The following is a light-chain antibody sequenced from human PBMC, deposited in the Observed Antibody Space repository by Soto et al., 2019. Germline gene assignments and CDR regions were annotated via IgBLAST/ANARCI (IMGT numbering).Light chain of an antibody. J-gene: IGKJ4*01. Sequence: EIVMTQSPATLSVSPGERATLSCRASQSVRSNYLAWYQQKPGQAPRLLIYGIFTRATGFPARFSGSGSGTEFTLTISSLQSEDFAVYYCQQYSSWPLTFGGGTKVEIK. CDR2: GIF. V-gene: IGKV3-15*01. CDR3: QQYSSWPLT. CDR1: QSVRSN.